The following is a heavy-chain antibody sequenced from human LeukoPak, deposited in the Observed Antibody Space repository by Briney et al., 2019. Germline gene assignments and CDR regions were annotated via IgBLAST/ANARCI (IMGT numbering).Heavy chain of an antibody. Sequence: SETLSLTCTVSGGSISSSSYYWGWNRQPPGKGLEWIGSIYYSGSTYYNPSLRSRVTISVDTSKNQFSLKLSSVTAADTAVYYCARNHIAVAGSFDYWGQGTLVTVSS. CDR3: ARNHIAVAGSFDY. V-gene: IGHV4-39*01. CDR2: IYYSGST. D-gene: IGHD6-19*01. CDR1: GGSISSSSYY. J-gene: IGHJ4*02.